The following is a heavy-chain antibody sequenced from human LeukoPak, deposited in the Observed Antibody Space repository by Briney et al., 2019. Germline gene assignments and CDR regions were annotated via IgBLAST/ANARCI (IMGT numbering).Heavy chain of an antibody. V-gene: IGHV1-8*02. J-gene: IGHJ4*02. CDR3: ARVGPNYYGSGSEVDY. Sequence: GASVKVSCKASGYTFTGYYMHWVRQATGQGLEWMGWMNPNSGNTGYAQKFQGRVTMTRNTSISTAYMELSSLRSEDTAVYYCARVGPNYYGSGSEVDYWGQGTLVTVSS. CDR2: MNPNSGNT. D-gene: IGHD3-10*01. CDR1: GYTFTGYY.